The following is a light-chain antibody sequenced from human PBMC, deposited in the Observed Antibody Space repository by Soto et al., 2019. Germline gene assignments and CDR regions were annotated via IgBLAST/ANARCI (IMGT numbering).Light chain of an antibody. J-gene: IGLJ2*01. Sequence: QSALAQPASVSGSPGQSITISCAGTNRDVGGYNYVSWYQQYPGKAPKLIIYEVTYRPSGVSNCFSGSKSGNTASLTISGLQAEDEADYYCSSYSSSSALDVIFGGGTKLTVL. CDR1: NRDVGGYNY. CDR2: EVT. CDR3: SSYSSSSALDVI. V-gene: IGLV2-14*01.